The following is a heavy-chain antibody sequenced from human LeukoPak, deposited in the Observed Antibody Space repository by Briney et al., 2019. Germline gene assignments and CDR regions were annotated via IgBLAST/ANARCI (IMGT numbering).Heavy chain of an antibody. CDR2: ISAYNGNT. CDR1: GYTFTSYG. Sequence: ASVKVSCKASGYTFTSYGISWVRQAPGQGLEWMGWISAYNGNTNYAKKLQGRVTMTTDTSTSTTYMELRSLRSDDTAVYYCARGRKGFDAFDIWGQGTMVTVSS. J-gene: IGHJ3*02. CDR3: ARGRKGFDAFDI. V-gene: IGHV1-18*01.